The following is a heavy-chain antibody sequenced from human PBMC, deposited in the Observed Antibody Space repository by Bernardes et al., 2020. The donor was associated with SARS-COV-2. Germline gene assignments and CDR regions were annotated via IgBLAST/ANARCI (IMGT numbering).Heavy chain of an antibody. D-gene: IGHD2-2*01. CDR3: ARGTQLLLSY. CDR2: IYYSGTT. J-gene: IGHJ4*02. CDR1: GGSISGYY. Sequence: SAPLSLTRTVSGGSISGYYWNWIRPPPGKEPEWIGNIYYSGTTNYNPSLKSRVTISVDTSKNQFSLKLSSVTAADTAVYYCARGTQLLLSYWGQGTLVTVSS. V-gene: IGHV4-59*08.